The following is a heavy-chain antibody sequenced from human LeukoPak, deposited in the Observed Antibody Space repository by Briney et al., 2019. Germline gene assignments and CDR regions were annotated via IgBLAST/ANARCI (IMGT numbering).Heavy chain of an antibody. CDR3: ARAEGTMSSFDY. Sequence: SETLSLTCAVYGGSFSGYYWSWIRQPPGKGLEWIGEINHSGSTNYNPSLKSRVTISVDTSKNQFSLKLSSVTAADTAVYYCARAEGTMSSFDYWGQGTLVTVSS. V-gene: IGHV4-34*01. D-gene: IGHD3-10*02. CDR2: INHSGST. J-gene: IGHJ4*02. CDR1: GGSFSGYY.